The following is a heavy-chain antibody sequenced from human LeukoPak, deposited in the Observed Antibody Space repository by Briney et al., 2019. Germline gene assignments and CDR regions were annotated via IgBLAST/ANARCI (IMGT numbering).Heavy chain of an antibody. Sequence: GGSLRLSCAASGFTVSSNYMSWVRRAPGKGLEWVSVIYSGGSTYYADSVKGRFTISRDTSKNTLYLQMNSLRAEDTAVYYCARAPQVVVEGMDVWGQGTTVTVSS. CDR3: ARAPQVVVEGMDV. D-gene: IGHD2-15*01. V-gene: IGHV3-66*01. J-gene: IGHJ6*02. CDR2: IYSGGST. CDR1: GFTVSSNY.